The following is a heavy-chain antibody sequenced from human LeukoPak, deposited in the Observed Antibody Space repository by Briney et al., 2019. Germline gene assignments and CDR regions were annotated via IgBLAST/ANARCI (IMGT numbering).Heavy chain of an antibody. Sequence: ASVKVSCKASGGTFSSYAISWVRQAPGQGLEWMGGIIPIFGTANYAQKFQGSVAITADESTSTAYMELSSLRSEDTAVYYCARGGDSNYVRAKFDPWGQGTLVTVSS. CDR3: ARGGDSNYVRAKFDP. CDR1: GGTFSSYA. V-gene: IGHV1-69*13. J-gene: IGHJ5*02. D-gene: IGHD4-11*01. CDR2: IIPIFGTA.